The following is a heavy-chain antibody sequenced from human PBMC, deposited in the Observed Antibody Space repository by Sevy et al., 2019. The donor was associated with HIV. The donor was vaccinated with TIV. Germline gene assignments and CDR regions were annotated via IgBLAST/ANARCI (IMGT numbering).Heavy chain of an antibody. CDR3: ASDLTYYYDSSGEGAFDI. CDR2: MNPNSGNT. D-gene: IGHD3-22*01. J-gene: IGHJ3*02. CDR1: GYTFTSYD. Sequence: ASVKVSCKASGYTFTSYDINWVRQATGQGLEWMGWMNPNSGNTGYAQKFQGRVTMTRNTSISTAYMELSSLRSEDTAMYYCASDLTYYYDSSGEGAFDIWGQGTMVTVSS. V-gene: IGHV1-8*01.